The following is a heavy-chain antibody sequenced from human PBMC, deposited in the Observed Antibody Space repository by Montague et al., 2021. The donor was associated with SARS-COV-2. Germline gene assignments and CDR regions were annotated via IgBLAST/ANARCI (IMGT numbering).Heavy chain of an antibody. CDR1: GGSISSGGYY. J-gene: IGHJ4*02. V-gene: IGHV4-31*03. D-gene: IGHD6-25*01. Sequence: TLSLTCTVSGGSISSGGYYWSWIRQPPGKRLEWIGYIYYSGSTYYNPSLKSRVTISVDTSKNQFSLKLRSVTAADTAVYYCAREAGATGFLFDYWGQGTLVTVSS. CDR3: AREAGATGFLFDY. CDR2: IYYSGST.